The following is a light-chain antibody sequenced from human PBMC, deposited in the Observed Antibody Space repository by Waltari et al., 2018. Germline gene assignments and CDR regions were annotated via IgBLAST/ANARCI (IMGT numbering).Light chain of an antibody. Sequence: DIQMTQSPSSLSAAVGDRVTITCHTTQDVTTSLSWFHQKPGKAPQLLIYDASTLQSGVPSRFSGSGSGTSFSFTITSLQPEDSATYYCQHYHTLPYTFGRGTKLQIK. V-gene: IGKV1-33*01. CDR1: QDVTTS. CDR3: QHYHTLPYT. CDR2: DAS. J-gene: IGKJ2*01.